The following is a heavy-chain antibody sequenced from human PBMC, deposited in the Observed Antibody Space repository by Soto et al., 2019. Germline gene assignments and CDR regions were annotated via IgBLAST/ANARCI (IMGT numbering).Heavy chain of an antibody. CDR1: GGTFSSYT. CDR3: AREKIFVVVPTSIYYYYMDF. J-gene: IGHJ6*03. V-gene: IGHV1-69*04. CDR2: IIPILGIA. D-gene: IGHD3-3*01. Sequence: GASVKVSCKASGGTFSSYTISRVRQAPGQGLEWMGRIIPILGIANYAQKFQGRVTITADKSTSTAYMELSSLRSEDTAVYYCAREKIFVVVPTSIYYYYMDFSGKGIIVTVSS.